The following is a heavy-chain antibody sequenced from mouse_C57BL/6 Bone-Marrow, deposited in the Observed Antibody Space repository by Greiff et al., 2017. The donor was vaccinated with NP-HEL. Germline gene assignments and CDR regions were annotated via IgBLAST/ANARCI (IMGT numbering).Heavy chain of an antibody. Sequence: VQLQQSGAELARPGASVKLSCKASGYTFTSYGISWVKQRTGQGLEWIGEIYPRSGNTYYNEKFKSKATLTADKSSSTAYMELRSLTSEDSAVYFCARSHYYGSSYRFAYWGQGTLVTVSA. CDR3: ARSHYYGSSYRFAY. J-gene: IGHJ3*01. V-gene: IGHV1-81*01. CDR1: GYTFTSYG. D-gene: IGHD1-1*01. CDR2: IYPRSGNT.